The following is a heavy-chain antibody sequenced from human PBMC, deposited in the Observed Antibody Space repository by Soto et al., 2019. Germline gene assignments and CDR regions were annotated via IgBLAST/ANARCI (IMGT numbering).Heavy chain of an antibody. V-gene: IGHV4-34*01. CDR1: GGSFSGYY. CDR2: INHSGST. D-gene: IGHD3-10*01. CDR3: AREVPRYYYGSGRRNWFDP. Sequence: SETLSLTCAVYGGSFSGYYWSWIRQPPGKGLEWIGEINHSGSTNYNPSLKSRVTISVDTSKNQFSLKLSSVTAADTAVYYCAREVPRYYYGSGRRNWFDPWSQGTLVTISS. J-gene: IGHJ5*02.